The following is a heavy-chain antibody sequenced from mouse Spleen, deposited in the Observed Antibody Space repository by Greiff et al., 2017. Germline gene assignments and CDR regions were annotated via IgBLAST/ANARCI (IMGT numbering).Heavy chain of an antibody. CDR2: ISSGGGNT. CDR3: ARHAGARAFAY. Sequence: EVKVVESGGGLVKLGGSLKLSCAASGFTFSSYAMSWVRQTPEKRLEWVATISSGGGNTYYPDSVKGRFTISRDNAKNTLYLQMSSLKSEDTAMYYCARHAGARAFAYWGQGTLVTVSA. J-gene: IGHJ3*01. V-gene: IGHV5-9*04. CDR1: GFTFSSYA. D-gene: IGHD3-1*01.